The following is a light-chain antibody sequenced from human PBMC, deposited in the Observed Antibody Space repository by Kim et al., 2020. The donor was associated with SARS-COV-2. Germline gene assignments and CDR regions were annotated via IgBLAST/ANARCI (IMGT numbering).Light chain of an antibody. CDR2: GKN. CDR1: SLRSYY. CDR3: NSRDSNENVF. J-gene: IGLJ2*01. Sequence: VALGQTVRITCQGDSLRSYYATWYQQKPGQAPILVIYGKNNRPSGIPDRFSGSSSENTASLTITGTQAGDEADYYCNSRDSNENVFFGGGTQLTVL. V-gene: IGLV3-19*01.